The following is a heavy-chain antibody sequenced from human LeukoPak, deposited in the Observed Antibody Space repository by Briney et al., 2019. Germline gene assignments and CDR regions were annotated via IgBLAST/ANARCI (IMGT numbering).Heavy chain of an antibody. CDR2: ISYDGSNK. CDR1: GFTFSSYA. J-gene: IGHJ4*02. Sequence: PGRSLRLSCAASGFTFSSYAMHWVRQAPGKGLEWVAVISYDGSNKYYADSVKGRFTISRDNSKNTLYLQMNSLRVEDTALYYCARRAPSHDFDAWGQGTLVTVSS. V-gene: IGHV3-30*04. CDR3: ARRAPSHDFDA.